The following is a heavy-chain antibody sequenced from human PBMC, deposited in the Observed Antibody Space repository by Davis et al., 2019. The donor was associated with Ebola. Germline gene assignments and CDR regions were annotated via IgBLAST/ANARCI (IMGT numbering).Heavy chain of an antibody. V-gene: IGHV3-7*01. Sequence: GESPKIPCAASGRTFSGYVMHWVRQAPGKGLEWVANMNQDGSQKYFVDSVRGRFTISRDNAENSLFLQMSSLRADDTAVYYCGATGVDYLDYWGQGTLVTVSS. CDR3: GATGVDYLDY. D-gene: IGHD1-1*01. J-gene: IGHJ4*02. CDR1: GRTFSGYV. CDR2: MNQDGSQK.